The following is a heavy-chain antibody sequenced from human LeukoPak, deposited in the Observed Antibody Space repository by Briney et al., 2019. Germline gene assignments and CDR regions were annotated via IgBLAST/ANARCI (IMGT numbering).Heavy chain of an antibody. V-gene: IGHV3-23*01. CDR2: ISGSGGST. CDR1: GFTFSSYS. Sequence: GGSLRLSCAASGFTFSSYSMSWVRQAPGKGLEWVSGISGSGGSTDYADSVKGRFTISRDNSKNTLYLQMNSLRVEHTAVYYCAKDPGYQVVYCFDYWGQGTLVTVSS. J-gene: IGHJ4*02. D-gene: IGHD2-2*01. CDR3: AKDPGYQVVYCFDY.